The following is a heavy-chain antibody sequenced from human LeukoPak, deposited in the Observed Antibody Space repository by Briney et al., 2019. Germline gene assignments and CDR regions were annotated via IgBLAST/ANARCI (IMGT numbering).Heavy chain of an antibody. J-gene: IGHJ4*02. CDR3: ARLNYGSGSYPHYFDY. CDR1: GGSISSYY. CDR2: IYYSGST. Sequence: SETLSLTCTVSGGSISSYYWSWIRQPPGKGLEWIGYIYYSGSTNYKPSLKSRVTISVDTSKNQFSLKLSSVTAADTAVYYCARLNYGSGSYPHYFDYWGQGTLVTVSS. D-gene: IGHD3-10*01. V-gene: IGHV4-59*01.